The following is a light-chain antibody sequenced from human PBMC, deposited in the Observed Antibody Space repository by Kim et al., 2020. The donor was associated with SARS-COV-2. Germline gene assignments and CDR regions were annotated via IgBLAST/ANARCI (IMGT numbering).Light chain of an antibody. J-gene: IGKJ2*01. CDR1: QSLLHSNGYNY. Sequence: DIVMTQSPLSLPVTPGEPASISCRASQSLLHSNGYNYLDWYLQKPGQSPQLLIYLGSNRASGVPDRFSGSGSGTDFTLKISRVEAEDVAVYYYMQALQTSYTFGQGTKLEI. CDR3: MQALQTSYT. V-gene: IGKV2-28*01. CDR2: LGS.